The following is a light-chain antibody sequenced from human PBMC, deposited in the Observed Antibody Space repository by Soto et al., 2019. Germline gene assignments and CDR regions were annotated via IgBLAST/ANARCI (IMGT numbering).Light chain of an antibody. CDR2: AAS. V-gene: IGKV1-39*01. Sequence: DIQMTQSPSSLSASVGDRVTMTCRASQSISGYLSWYQQKPGRAPKLLIFAASNLQSGVPSRFSGTGSGIDFTLTISNLQPEDFATYYCQQSYSTALLTFGGGTKVDI. CDR3: QQSYSTALLT. CDR1: QSISGY. J-gene: IGKJ4*01.